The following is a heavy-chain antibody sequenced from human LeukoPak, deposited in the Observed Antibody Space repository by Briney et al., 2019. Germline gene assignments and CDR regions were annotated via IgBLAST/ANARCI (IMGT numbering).Heavy chain of an antibody. CDR2: IWYDGSNK. CDR3: ARDRRYGSGTNPDY. Sequence: GGSLRLSCAASGFTFSSYGMHWVRQAPGKGLEWVAVIWYDGSNKYYADSVKGRFTISRDNSKNTLHLQMNSLRAEDTAVYYCARDRRYGSGTNPDYWGQGTLVTVSS. J-gene: IGHJ4*02. V-gene: IGHV3-33*01. D-gene: IGHD3-10*01. CDR1: GFTFSSYG.